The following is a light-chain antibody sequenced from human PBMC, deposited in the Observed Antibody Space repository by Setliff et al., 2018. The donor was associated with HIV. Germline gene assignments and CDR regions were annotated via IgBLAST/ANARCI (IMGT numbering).Light chain of an antibody. J-gene: IGLJ3*02. Sequence: QSALTQPASMSGSPGQSITISRTGTSSDVGAYNFVSWYQQHPGRAPKLMIFEVSHRPSGVSNRFSGSKSGNTASLTISGLRPGDEATYFCSSYTTTSTLVMFGGGTKVTVL. CDR3: SSYTTTSTLVM. CDR1: SSDVGAYNF. CDR2: EVS. V-gene: IGLV2-14*01.